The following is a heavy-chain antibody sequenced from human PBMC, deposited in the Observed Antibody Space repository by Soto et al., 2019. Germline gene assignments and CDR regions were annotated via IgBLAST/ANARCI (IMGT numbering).Heavy chain of an antibody. J-gene: IGHJ4*02. CDR2: ISYDGSNK. V-gene: IGHV3-30*18. CDR3: AKPGPYY. Sequence: GGSLRLSCAASGFTFSSYGMHWVRQAPGKGLEWVAVISYDGSNKYYADSVKGRFTISRDNSKNTLYLQMNSLRAEDTTVYYCAKPGPYYWGQGTLVTVSS. CDR1: GFTFSSYG.